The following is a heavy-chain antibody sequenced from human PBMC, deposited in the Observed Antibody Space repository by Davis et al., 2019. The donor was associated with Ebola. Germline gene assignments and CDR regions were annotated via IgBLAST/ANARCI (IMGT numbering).Heavy chain of an antibody. J-gene: IGHJ4*02. CDR3: ARDPPYDQGYDY. V-gene: IGHV6-1*01. Sequence: SQTPSLTRSISVHSVSSHTAAWNWIRQSPSRGLEWLGMTYYRSTWFVDYAVSVKSRMTINSDTSKNQFSLQLSSVTPEDTAVYYCARDPPYDQGYDYWGQGILVTVSS. CDR1: VHSVSSHTAA. D-gene: IGHD3-22*01. CDR2: TYYRSTWFV.